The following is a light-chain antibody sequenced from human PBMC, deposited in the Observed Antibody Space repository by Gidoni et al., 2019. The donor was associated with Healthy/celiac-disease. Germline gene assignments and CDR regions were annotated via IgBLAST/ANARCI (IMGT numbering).Light chain of an antibody. V-gene: IGLV4-69*01. CDR3: QTWGIPLV. Sequence: QLVLTQSPSASASLRASVKLTCTLSSGHSSYAIAWHQQQPEKGPRYLMKLNSDGSHSKGDGIPDRFSGSSSGAERYLTISSLQSEDEADYYCQTWGIPLVFGGGTKLTVL. J-gene: IGLJ3*02. CDR1: SGHSSYA. CDR2: LNSDGSH.